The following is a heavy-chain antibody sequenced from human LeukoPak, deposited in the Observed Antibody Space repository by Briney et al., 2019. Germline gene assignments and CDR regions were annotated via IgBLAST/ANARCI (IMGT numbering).Heavy chain of an antibody. CDR2: IIPIVGTT. J-gene: IGHJ4*02. CDR1: GGTFSNLA. CDR3: ARVPADHHSSLLY. V-gene: IGHV1-69*13. Sequence: SVKVSCKASGGTFSNLAIGLGPEAPGQGLEWMGVIIPIVGTTNYAQRFQGRVTISADASTNTLYMDLSSLGSEDTAVYYCARVPADHHSSLLYWGQGTLVTVSS. D-gene: IGHD3-22*01.